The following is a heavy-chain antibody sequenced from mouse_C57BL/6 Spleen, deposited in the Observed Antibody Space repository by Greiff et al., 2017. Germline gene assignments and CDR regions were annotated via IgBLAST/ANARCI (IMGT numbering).Heavy chain of an antibody. CDR3: ARLFYYYGSSPAWFAY. J-gene: IGHJ3*01. CDR1: GYNFTSYD. Sequence: VKLQQSGPELVKPGASVKLSCKASGYNFTSYDINWVKQRPGQGLEWIGWIYPRDGSTKYNEKFKGKATLTVDTSSSTAYMELHSLTSEDSAVYFCARLFYYYGSSPAWFAYWGQGTLVTVSA. V-gene: IGHV1-85*01. D-gene: IGHD1-1*01. CDR2: IYPRDGST.